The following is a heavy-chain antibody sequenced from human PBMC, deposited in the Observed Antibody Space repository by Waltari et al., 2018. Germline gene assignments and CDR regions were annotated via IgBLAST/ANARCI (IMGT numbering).Heavy chain of an antibody. V-gene: IGHV1-2*02. J-gene: IGHJ1*01. CDR2: FIPNSGGT. D-gene: IGHD1-26*01. CDR3: ARDNSGSYYQY. Sequence: QVQLVQSGAEVKEPGASVKVSCKASGYTFNDYYMYWVRQAPGHGPEWMGWFIPNSGGTTYAQKFQGRVTMTRDTSISTAYMELSSLRSDDTAVYYCARDNSGSYYQYWGQGTLVTVSS. CDR1: GYTFNDYY.